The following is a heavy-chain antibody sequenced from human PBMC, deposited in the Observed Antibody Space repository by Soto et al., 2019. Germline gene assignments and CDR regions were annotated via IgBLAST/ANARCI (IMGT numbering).Heavy chain of an antibody. CDR2: SKGDGSET. J-gene: IGHJ4*02. CDR3: HRGNSGYGNFDY. Sequence: GGSLRLSCAASAFTFSSYGMHWVRQAPGKGRVWVSRSKGDGSETNYADSVKGRFTISRDNAKNTLYLQLNSLRAEDTAGYYCHRGNSGYGNFDYWGQGTRVTVSS. D-gene: IGHD5-12*01. CDR1: AFTFSSYG. V-gene: IGHV3-74*01.